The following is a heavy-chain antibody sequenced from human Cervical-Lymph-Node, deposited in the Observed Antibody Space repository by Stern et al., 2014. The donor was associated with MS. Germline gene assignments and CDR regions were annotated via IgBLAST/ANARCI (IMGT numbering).Heavy chain of an antibody. J-gene: IGHJ5*02. CDR3: VRALGSSSFRYWFDP. D-gene: IGHD6-13*01. Sequence: QVQLQESGPGLVKPSGTLSLTCAVSGDSISSSNWWSWVRQSPGKGLEWVGDIYHAGTTNYNSTLKSRLTISADNSKNQFPLKLTSVTAADTAVYYCVRALGSSSFRYWFDPWGQGTLVIVSS. CDR1: GDSISSSNW. V-gene: IGHV4-4*02. CDR2: IYHAGTT.